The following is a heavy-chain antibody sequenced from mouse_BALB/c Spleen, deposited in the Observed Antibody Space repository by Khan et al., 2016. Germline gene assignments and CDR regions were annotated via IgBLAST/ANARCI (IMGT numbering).Heavy chain of an antibody. J-gene: IGHJ3*01. D-gene: IGHD2-4*01. CDR1: GFSLTGFS. CDR2: IWGDGST. V-gene: IGHV2-6-7*01. Sequence: VQLQESGPGLVAPSQSLSITCTVSGFSLTGFSVNWVRQPPGKALEWLGMIWGDGSTDYNSALKSRLSFNRADSKSQVFLKMNSLQTDDTDRYFCASYYDYDGGFAYWGQGTLVTVSA. CDR3: ASYYDYDGGFAY.